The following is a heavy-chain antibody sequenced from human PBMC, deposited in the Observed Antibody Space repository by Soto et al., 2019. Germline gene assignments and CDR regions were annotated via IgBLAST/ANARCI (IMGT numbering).Heavy chain of an antibody. Sequence: KPSETLSLTCTVSGGSISSYYWIWIRQPPGKGLEWIGYIYYSGSTNYNPSLKSRVTMSVDTSKNQFSLKLSSVTAADTAVYYCARDRLANWFDPWGQGTLVTVSS. CDR1: GGSISSYY. CDR2: IYYSGST. D-gene: IGHD3-9*01. V-gene: IGHV4-59*01. CDR3: ARDRLANWFDP. J-gene: IGHJ5*02.